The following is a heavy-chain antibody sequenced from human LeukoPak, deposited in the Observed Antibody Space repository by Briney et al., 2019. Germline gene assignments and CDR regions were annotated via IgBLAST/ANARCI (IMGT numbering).Heavy chain of an antibody. J-gene: IGHJ4*02. CDR1: GFTFSTYW. Sequence: GGSLRLSCAASGFTFSTYWMHWVRQAPGKGLVWVSRINSDANSTSYADSVQGRFTISRDNAENTLYLQMNSLRADDTAVYYCASLQLGIDYWGQGTLVTVSS. V-gene: IGHV3-74*01. D-gene: IGHD7-27*01. CDR2: INSDANST. CDR3: ASLQLGIDY.